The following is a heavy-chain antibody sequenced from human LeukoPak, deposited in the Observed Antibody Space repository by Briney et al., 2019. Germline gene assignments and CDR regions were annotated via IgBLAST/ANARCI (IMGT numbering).Heavy chain of an antibody. Sequence: GGSLRLTCAASGFTFSSYAMHWVRQAPGKGLEWVAVISYDGRNKYYADSVKGRFTISRDNSKNTLYLQMNSLRAEDTVVYYCARDLLRYSSGWYSSRNYYYGMDVWGQGTTVTVSS. CDR1: GFTFSSYA. D-gene: IGHD6-19*01. J-gene: IGHJ6*02. CDR2: ISYDGRNK. V-gene: IGHV3-30*04. CDR3: ARDLLRYSSGWYSSRNYYYGMDV.